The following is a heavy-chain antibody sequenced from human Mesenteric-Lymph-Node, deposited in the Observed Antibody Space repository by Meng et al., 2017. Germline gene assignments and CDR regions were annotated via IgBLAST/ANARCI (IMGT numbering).Heavy chain of an antibody. Sequence: ASVKVSCKTSGYAFTPYYIHWVRQAPGQGLEWVGCMNPNSGATDFGKKFQGRITLTRDTSISTAYMELTRLTSDDTAIYYCARENWVLDYWGRGTLVTVSS. CDR3: ARENWVLDY. V-gene: IGHV1-2*02. D-gene: IGHD3-16*01. CDR1: GYAFTPYY. J-gene: IGHJ4*02. CDR2: MNPNSGAT.